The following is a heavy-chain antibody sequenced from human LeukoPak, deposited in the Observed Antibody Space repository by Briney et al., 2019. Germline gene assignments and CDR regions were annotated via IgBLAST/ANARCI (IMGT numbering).Heavy chain of an antibody. Sequence: GASVKVSCKASGYTFTSYDINWVRQATGQGLEWMGGMNPNSVNTVYAQKFQGRVTMTRTSSISTAYMELSSLRSEDTAVYYCARSSSGWSDYWGQGTLVTVSS. J-gene: IGHJ4*02. V-gene: IGHV1-8*01. CDR1: GYTFTSYD. D-gene: IGHD6-19*01. CDR2: MNPNSVNT. CDR3: ARSSSGWSDY.